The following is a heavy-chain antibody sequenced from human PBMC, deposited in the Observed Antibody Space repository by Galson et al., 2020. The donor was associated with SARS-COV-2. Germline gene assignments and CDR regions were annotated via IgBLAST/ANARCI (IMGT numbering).Heavy chain of an antibody. V-gene: IGHV3-21*01. D-gene: IGHD6-13*01. J-gene: IGHJ4*02. CDR3: ARVQGNIAGPLDS. CDR2: IKSTGYT. CDR1: GFTFSSYS. Sequence: PGGSLRLSCAASGFTFSSYSMNWVRQAPGKGLVWVSSIKSTGYTYYADSVKGRFTVSRDTAKNSLYLQMNSLRAEDTAVYYCARVQGNIAGPLDSWGQGTLVTVSS.